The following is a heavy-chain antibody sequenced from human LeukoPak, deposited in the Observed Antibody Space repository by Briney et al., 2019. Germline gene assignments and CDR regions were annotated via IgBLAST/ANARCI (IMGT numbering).Heavy chain of an antibody. D-gene: IGHD3-22*01. Sequence: GGSLRLSCAASGFTVSSNYMSWVRQAPGKGLEWVSDIYSGGSTYYADSVKSRFTISIDNSKNTLYLQLSSLRAEDPAVYYGARGYDRPIDWGQGTLVTVSS. CDR1: GFTVSSNY. V-gene: IGHV3-53*01. J-gene: IGHJ4*02. CDR2: IYSGGST. CDR3: ARGYDRPID.